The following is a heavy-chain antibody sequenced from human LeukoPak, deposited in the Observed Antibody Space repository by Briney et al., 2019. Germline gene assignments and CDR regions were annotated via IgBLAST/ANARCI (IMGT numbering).Heavy chain of an antibody. CDR2: ISSSSSYI. Sequence: GGSLRLSCAASGFTFSSYSMNWVRQAPGKGLEWVSSISSSSSYIYYADSVKGRFTISRDNAKNSLYLQMNSLGAEDTAVYYCATPAGEVPAASHYYGMDVWGKGTTVTVSS. V-gene: IGHV3-21*01. CDR3: ATPAGEVPAASHYYGMDV. D-gene: IGHD2-2*01. CDR1: GFTFSSYS. J-gene: IGHJ6*04.